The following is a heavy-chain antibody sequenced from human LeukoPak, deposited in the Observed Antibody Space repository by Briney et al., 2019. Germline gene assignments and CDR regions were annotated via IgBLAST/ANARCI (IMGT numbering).Heavy chain of an antibody. CDR1: GFTFSSYE. V-gene: IGHV3-48*03. D-gene: IGHD3-3*01. Sequence: GGSLRLSCAASGFTFSSYEINWVRQAPGKGLEWVSYISSSGSTIYYADSVKGRFTISRDNAKNSLYLQMNSLRAEDTAVYYCAKGGNYDFWSGPNYYYYMDVWGKGTTVTVSS. CDR3: AKGGNYDFWSGPNYYYYMDV. CDR2: ISSSGSTI. J-gene: IGHJ6*03.